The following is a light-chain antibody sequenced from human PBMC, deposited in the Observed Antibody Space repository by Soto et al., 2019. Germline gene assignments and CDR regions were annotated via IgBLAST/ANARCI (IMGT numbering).Light chain of an antibody. CDR3: SYYTSSGTLVV. J-gene: IGLJ2*01. CDR1: SSDIGGYKY. V-gene: IGLV2-14*01. Sequence: QSALTQPASVSGSPGQSITISCTGTSSDIGGYKYVSWYQQHPGKAPKLMIFEVSNRPSGVSNRFSGSKSGNTASLTISGPQADDEADYYCSYYTSSGTLVVFGGGTKLTVL. CDR2: EVS.